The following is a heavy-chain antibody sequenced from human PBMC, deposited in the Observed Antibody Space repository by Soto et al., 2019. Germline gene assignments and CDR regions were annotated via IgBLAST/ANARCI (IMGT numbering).Heavy chain of an antibody. CDR2: ISAYNGNT. V-gene: IGHV1-18*01. CDR1: GYTFTSYG. Sequence: QVQLVQSGAEVKKPGASVKVSCKASGYTFTSYGISWVRQAPGQGLEWMGWISAYNGNTNYAQKLQGRVTMTTDTSTRTAYVELRSLRSDDTAVYYCARDVAMDNTLDAFDIWGQGTMVTVSS. CDR3: ARDVAMDNTLDAFDI. J-gene: IGHJ3*02. D-gene: IGHD2-2*03.